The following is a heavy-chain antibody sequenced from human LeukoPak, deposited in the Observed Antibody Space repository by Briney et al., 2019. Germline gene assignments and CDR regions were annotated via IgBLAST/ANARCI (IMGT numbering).Heavy chain of an antibody. J-gene: IGHJ3*02. V-gene: IGHV3-23*01. CDR1: GFTFSSYA. Sequence: GGSLRLSCAASGFTFSSYAMSWVRQAPGKGLEWVSIISASGSDTFYTQSVKGRFSISRDNSKNTLSLHMNTLRAEDTAVYYCVKDFDNYSAFDIWGQGTMVTVSS. D-gene: IGHD3-9*01. CDR3: VKDFDNYSAFDI. CDR2: ISASGSDT.